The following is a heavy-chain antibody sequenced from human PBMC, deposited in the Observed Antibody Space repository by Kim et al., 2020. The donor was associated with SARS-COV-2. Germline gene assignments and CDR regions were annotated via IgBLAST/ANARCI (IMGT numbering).Heavy chain of an antibody. Sequence: SVDSAKGRFTIPRDNAKSSLYLQMNSLRAEDTAVHYCARDRDFAFWFDPWGQGTLVTVSS. D-gene: IGHD3-10*01. CDR3: ARDRDFAFWFDP. V-gene: IGHV3-7*01. J-gene: IGHJ5*02.